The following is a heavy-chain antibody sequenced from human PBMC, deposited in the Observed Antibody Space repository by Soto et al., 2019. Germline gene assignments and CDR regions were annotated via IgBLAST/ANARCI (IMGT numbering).Heavy chain of an antibody. CDR1: GYTFTSYA. V-gene: IGHV1-3*01. Sequence: ASVKVSCKASGYTFTSYAMHWVRQAPGQRLEWMGWINAGNGNTKYSQKLQGRVTMTTDTSTSTAYMELRSLRSDDTAVYYCARGGGGSSTRYYYYGMDVWGQGTTVTVSS. CDR2: INAGNGNT. J-gene: IGHJ6*02. D-gene: IGHD1-26*01. CDR3: ARGGGGSSTRYYYYGMDV.